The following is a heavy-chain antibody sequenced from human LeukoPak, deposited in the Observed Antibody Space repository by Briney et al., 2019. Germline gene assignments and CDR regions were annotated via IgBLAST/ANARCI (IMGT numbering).Heavy chain of an antibody. Sequence: ASVKVSCKASGYTFTGYYMHWVRQAPGQGLEWMGWINPNSGGTNYAQKFQGRVTMTRDTSISTAYMELNRLRSDDTAVYYCARDRDYGSGIFDYWGQGTLVTVST. CDR2: INPNSGGT. D-gene: IGHD3-10*01. CDR1: GYTFTGYY. CDR3: ARDRDYGSGIFDY. J-gene: IGHJ4*02. V-gene: IGHV1-2*02.